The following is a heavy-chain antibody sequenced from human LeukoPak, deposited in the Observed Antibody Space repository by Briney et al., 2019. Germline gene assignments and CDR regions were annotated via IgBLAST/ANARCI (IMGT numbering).Heavy chain of an antibody. Sequence: KPSETLSLTCTVSGGSISSDYWSWIRQPPGKGLEWIGYIHYSGSANYNPSLKSRVIISVDKSKNQFSLRLSSVTAADTAVYYCARSYYGSGGGYYYYYMDVWGKGTTVTVSS. CDR3: ARSYYGSGGGYYYYYMDV. CDR2: IHYSGSA. V-gene: IGHV4-59*01. CDR1: GGSISSDY. D-gene: IGHD3-10*01. J-gene: IGHJ6*03.